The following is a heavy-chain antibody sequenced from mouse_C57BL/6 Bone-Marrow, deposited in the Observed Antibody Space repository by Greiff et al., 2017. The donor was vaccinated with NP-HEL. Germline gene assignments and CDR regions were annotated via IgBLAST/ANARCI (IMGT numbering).Heavy chain of an antibody. D-gene: IGHD1-1*01. CDR3: ARRGYGSRFAY. J-gene: IGHJ3*01. CDR2: ISSGGSYT. V-gene: IGHV5-6*02. Sequence: EVMLVESGGDLVKPGGSLKLSCAASGFTFSSYGMSWVRQTPDKRLEWVATISSGGSYTYYPDSVKGRFTISRDNAKSTLYLQMSSLKSEDTAMYYCARRGYGSRFAYWGQGTLVTVSA. CDR1: GFTFSSYG.